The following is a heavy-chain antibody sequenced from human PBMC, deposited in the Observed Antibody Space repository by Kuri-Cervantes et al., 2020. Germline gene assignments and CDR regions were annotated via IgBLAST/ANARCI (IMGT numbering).Heavy chain of an antibody. J-gene: IGHJ4*02. D-gene: IGHD2-15*01. V-gene: IGHV3-30-3*01. CDR3: ARGYCSGGSCSTFDY. Sequence: LSLTCAASGFTFSSYATHWVRQAPGKGLEWVAVISYDGSNKYYADSVKGRFTISRDNSKNTLYLQMNSLRAEDTAVYYCARGYCSGGSCSTFDYWAREPWSPSPQ. CDR1: GFTFSSYA. CDR2: ISYDGSNK.